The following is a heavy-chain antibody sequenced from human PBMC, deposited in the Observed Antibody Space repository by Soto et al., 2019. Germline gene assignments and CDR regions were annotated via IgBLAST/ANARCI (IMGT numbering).Heavy chain of an antibody. V-gene: IGHV5-10-1*01. CDR2: IDPSDSYT. Sequence: PGESLKISCKGSGYSFTSYWISWVRQMPGKGLEWMGRIDPSDSYTNYSPSFQGHVTISADKSISTAYLQWSSLKASDTAMYYCASRPLGRQWLANGDDAFDIWGQGTMVTVSS. CDR1: GYSFTSYW. D-gene: IGHD6-19*01. J-gene: IGHJ3*02. CDR3: ASRPLGRQWLANGDDAFDI.